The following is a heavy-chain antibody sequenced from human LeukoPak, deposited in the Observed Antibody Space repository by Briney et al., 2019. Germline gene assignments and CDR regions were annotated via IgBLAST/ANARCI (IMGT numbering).Heavy chain of an antibody. Sequence: GGSLRLSCVASGFTFSSYEMNWVRQAPGKGLAWVSYISSSGSTIYYADSVKGRFTISRDNAKNSPYLQMNSLRADDTAVYYCARRDYDFWSGYYRNYGMDVWGQGTTVTVSS. V-gene: IGHV3-48*03. CDR1: GFTFSSYE. J-gene: IGHJ6*02. CDR3: ARRDYDFWSGYYRNYGMDV. D-gene: IGHD3-3*01. CDR2: ISSSGSTI.